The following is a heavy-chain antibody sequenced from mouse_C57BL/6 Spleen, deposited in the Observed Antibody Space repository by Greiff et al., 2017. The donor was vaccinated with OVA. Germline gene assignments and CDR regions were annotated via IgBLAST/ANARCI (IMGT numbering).Heavy chain of an antibody. CDR2: IYPGDGDT. Sequence: LVKPGASVKISCKASGYAFSSSWMNWVKQRPGKGLEWIGRIYPGDGDTNYNGKFKGKATLTADKSSSTAYMQLSSLTSEDSAVYFCARERLRHAMDYWGQGTSVTVSS. D-gene: IGHD2-4*01. J-gene: IGHJ4*01. CDR1: GYAFSSSW. CDR3: ARERLRHAMDY. V-gene: IGHV1-82*01.